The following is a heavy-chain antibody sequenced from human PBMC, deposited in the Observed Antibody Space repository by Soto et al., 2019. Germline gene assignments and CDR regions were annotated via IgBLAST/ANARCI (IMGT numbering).Heavy chain of an antibody. V-gene: IGHV3-23*01. Sequence: GGSLRLSCAASGFTFSSYAMSWVRQVPGQGLEWVSAISSGGGSTYYADSVKGRFTISRDNSKNTLYLQVNSLRAEDTAVYYCAKSVVATATNIYYFDHWGQGALVTVSS. CDR1: GFTFSSYA. J-gene: IGHJ4*02. CDR2: ISSGGGST. D-gene: IGHD2-15*01. CDR3: AKSVVATATNIYYFDH.